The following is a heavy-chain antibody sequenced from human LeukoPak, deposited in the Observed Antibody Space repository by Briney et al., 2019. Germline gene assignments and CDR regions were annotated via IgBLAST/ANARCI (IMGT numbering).Heavy chain of an antibody. D-gene: IGHD2-2*01. V-gene: IGHV3-23*01. CDR2: IGGSDDTT. J-gene: IGHJ4*02. CDR3: AKGLVVNDNYFDN. Sequence: GGSLRLSYAASGFSLRTYAMNWVRQVPGKGLEWVSSIGGSDDTTYYADSVKGRFTISSDFSTNTVSLQMTSLRAEDTAVYFCAKGLVVNDNYFDNWGQGTLVTVSS. CDR1: GFSLRTYA.